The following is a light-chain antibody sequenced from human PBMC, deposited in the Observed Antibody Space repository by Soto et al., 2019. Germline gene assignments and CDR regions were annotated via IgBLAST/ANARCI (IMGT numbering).Light chain of an antibody. CDR3: QQYGSSPRYT. CDR1: QSVSKNY. Sequence: EVVLTQSPGTLSLSPGERATLSCRASQSVSKNYLAWYPHRPGQAPRLLIYGAYNRATGIPDRFSGSGSGTVFTLTISRLEPEDFAVYYCQQYGSSPRYTFGQGTKLGIK. V-gene: IGKV3-20*01. CDR2: GAY. J-gene: IGKJ2*01.